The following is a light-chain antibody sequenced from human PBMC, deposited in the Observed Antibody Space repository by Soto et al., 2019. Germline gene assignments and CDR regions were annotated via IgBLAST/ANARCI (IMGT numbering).Light chain of an antibody. J-gene: IGLJ2*01. CDR2: DVS. Sequence: QSALTQPASVSGSPGQPLTISCTGTSSDVGRYNYVSWYQQHPGKAPKLVIYDVSNRPSGVSNRFSGSKSGNTASLTISGLQAEDEADYYCSSYTSSTTVVFGGGTKVTVL. CDR1: SSDVGRYNY. V-gene: IGLV2-14*01. CDR3: SSYTSSTTVV.